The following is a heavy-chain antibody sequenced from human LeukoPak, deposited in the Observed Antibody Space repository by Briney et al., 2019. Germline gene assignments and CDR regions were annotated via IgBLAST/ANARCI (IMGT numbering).Heavy chain of an antibody. CDR3: ARAESVVPAAMDWFDP. CDR2: INPNSGGT. V-gene: IGHV1-2*02. J-gene: IGHJ5*02. Sequence: ASVKVSCKASGYIFTGYYMHWVRQAPGQGLEWMGWINPNSGGTNYAQKFQGRVTMTRDTSISTAYMELSRLRSDDTAVYYCARAESVVPAAMDWFDPWGQGTLVTVSS. D-gene: IGHD2-2*01. CDR1: GYIFTGYY.